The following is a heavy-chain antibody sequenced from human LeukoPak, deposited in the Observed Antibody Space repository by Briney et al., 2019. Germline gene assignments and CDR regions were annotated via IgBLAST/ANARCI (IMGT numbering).Heavy chain of an antibody. V-gene: IGHV3-48*03. D-gene: IGHD1-26*01. CDR3: VRGRLLLPTDYVDY. CDR1: GFTVSNYD. CDR2: IDEAACTI. Sequence: GGSLRLSCAASGFTVSNYDMHWVRQAPGKGLEWISYIDEAACTINYAASVWGRFTISRDNAQNSVHLQMNSLRAEDTAIYYFVRGRLLLPTDYVDYWGQGAPVTASS. J-gene: IGHJ4*02.